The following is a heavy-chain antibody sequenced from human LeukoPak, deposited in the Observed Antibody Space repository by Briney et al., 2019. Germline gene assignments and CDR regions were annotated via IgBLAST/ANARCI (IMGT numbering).Heavy chain of an antibody. CDR2: INPSGGST. D-gene: IGHD5-18*01. CDR3: AGDLSEDTAMVTLLP. CDR1: GYTFTSYY. Sequence: GASVKVSCKASGYTFTSYYMHWVRQAPGQGLEWMGTINPSGGSTNYAQKFQGRVAMTRDTSTSTVYMELSSLRSEDTAVYYCAGDLSEDTAMVTLLPWGQGTLVTVSS. V-gene: IGHV1-46*01. J-gene: IGHJ5*02.